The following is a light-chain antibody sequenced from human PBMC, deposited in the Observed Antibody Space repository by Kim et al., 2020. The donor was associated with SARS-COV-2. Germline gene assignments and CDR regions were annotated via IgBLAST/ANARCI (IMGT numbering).Light chain of an antibody. Sequence: SVSPVQTASISCSGDKLGDKYACWYQQKPGQSPVLVIYQDSQRPSGIPERFSGSNSGNTATLTISGTQAMDEADYYCQSWDSSTVVFGGGTQLTVL. CDR3: QSWDSSTVV. CDR2: QDS. V-gene: IGLV3-1*01. CDR1: KLGDKY. J-gene: IGLJ2*01.